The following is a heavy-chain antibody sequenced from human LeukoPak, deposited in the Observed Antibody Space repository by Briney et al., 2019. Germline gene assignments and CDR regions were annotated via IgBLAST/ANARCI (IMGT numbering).Heavy chain of an antibody. CDR3: ARDHVSGSYNFFDY. Sequence: SETLSLTCTVSGGSISSDYYYWSWIRQHPGKGLEWIGYIYYSGSTYYNPSLKSRVTISVDTPKNQFSLKLYSVTAADTAVYYCARDHVSGSYNFFDYWGPGTLVTVSS. J-gene: IGHJ4*02. V-gene: IGHV4-31*03. D-gene: IGHD1-26*01. CDR2: IYYSGST. CDR1: GGSISSDYYY.